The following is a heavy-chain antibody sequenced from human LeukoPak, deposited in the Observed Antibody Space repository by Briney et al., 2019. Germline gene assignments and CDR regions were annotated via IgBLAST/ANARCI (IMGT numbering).Heavy chain of an antibody. V-gene: IGHV4-34*01. D-gene: IGHD5-24*01. CDR3: ARALHLDY. J-gene: IGHJ4*02. Sequence: SETLSLTCAVSGGSFSGYYWSWIRQPPGKGLEWIGEINHSGSTNYNPSLKSRVTISVDTSKNQFSLKLSSVTAADTAVYYCARALHLDYWGQGTLVTVSS. CDR1: GGSFSGYY. CDR2: INHSGST.